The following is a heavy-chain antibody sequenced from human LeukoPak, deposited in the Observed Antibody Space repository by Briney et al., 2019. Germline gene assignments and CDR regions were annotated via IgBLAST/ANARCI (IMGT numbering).Heavy chain of an antibody. D-gene: IGHD3-22*01. J-gene: IGHJ4*02. CDR2: IYYSGST. CDR1: GGSISSGDYY. CDR3: AREPRFDSSGYYSDY. Sequence: PSQTLSLTCTVSGGSISSGDYYWSWIRQPPGKGLEWIGYIYYSGSTYYNPSLKSRVTISVDTSKNQFSLKLSSVTAADTAVYYCAREPRFDSSGYYSDYWGQGTLVTVSS. V-gene: IGHV4-30-4*08.